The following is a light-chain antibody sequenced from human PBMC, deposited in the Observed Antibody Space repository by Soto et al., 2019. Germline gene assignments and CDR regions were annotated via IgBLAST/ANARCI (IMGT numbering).Light chain of an antibody. CDR2: GAS. CDR3: QNYNRAPWT. J-gene: IGKJ1*01. Sequence: DIQMTQXPFSLCASGGDRVTITCRASEDISNYLAWYQQKPGKVPKLLIYGASTLQSGVPSRFSGXXXXXXXXXTISSLQTEDVAAYYRQNYNRAPWTVGQGTKVESK. CDR1: EDISNY. V-gene: IGKV1-27*01.